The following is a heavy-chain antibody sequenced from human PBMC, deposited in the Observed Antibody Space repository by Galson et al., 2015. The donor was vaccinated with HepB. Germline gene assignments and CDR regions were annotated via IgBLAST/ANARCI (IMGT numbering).Heavy chain of an antibody. Sequence: SETLSLTCTVSGGSISTYYWNWIRQPPGKGLEWIGYIYYNGNTNYNPSLKSRVTISVDTSKNQLSLNLKSVTAADTAVYYCARAPIALSWFDPWGQGTLVTVSS. D-gene: IGHD6-13*01. CDR1: GGSISTYY. CDR2: IYYNGNT. V-gene: IGHV4-59*01. CDR3: ARAPIALSWFDP. J-gene: IGHJ5*02.